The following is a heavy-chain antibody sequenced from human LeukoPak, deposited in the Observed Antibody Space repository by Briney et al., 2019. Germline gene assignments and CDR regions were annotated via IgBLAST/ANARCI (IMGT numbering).Heavy chain of an antibody. CDR1: GFTFSSYA. CDR2: ISSNGGST. D-gene: IGHD3-22*01. V-gene: IGHV3-64D*09. CDR3: VKDLHTHYYDSSGYSRFDY. J-gene: IGHJ4*02. Sequence: GGFLRLSCSASGFTFSSYAMHWVRQAPGKGLEYVSAISSNGGSTYYADSVKGRFTISRDNSKNTLYLQMSSLRAEDTAMYYCVKDLHTHYYDSSGYSRFDYWGQGTLVTVSS.